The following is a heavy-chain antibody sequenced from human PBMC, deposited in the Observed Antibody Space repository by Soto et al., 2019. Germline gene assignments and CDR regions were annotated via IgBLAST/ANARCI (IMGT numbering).Heavy chain of an antibody. J-gene: IGHJ4*02. Sequence: GGSLRLSCAASGFTFSSYAMHWVRQAPGKGLEWVAVISYDGSNKYYADSVKGRFTISRDNSKNTLYLQMNSLRAEDTTVYYCARGGIAAAGTKSYFDYWGQGTLVTVSS. CDR2: ISYDGSNK. CDR1: GFTFSSYA. V-gene: IGHV3-30*04. CDR3: ARGGIAAAGTKSYFDY. D-gene: IGHD6-13*01.